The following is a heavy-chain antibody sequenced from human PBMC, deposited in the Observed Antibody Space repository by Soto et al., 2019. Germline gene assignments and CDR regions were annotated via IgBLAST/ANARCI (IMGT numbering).Heavy chain of an antibody. CDR1: GYTFTGYY. J-gene: IGHJ4*02. Sequence: VASVKVSCKASGYTFTGYYMHWVRQAPGQGLEWMGWINPNSGGTNYAQKFQGWVTMTRDTSISTAYMELSRLRSDDTAVYYCARVGIAAAATEYYFDYWGQGTLVTVSS. CDR3: ARVGIAAAATEYYFDY. V-gene: IGHV1-2*04. D-gene: IGHD6-13*01. CDR2: INPNSGGT.